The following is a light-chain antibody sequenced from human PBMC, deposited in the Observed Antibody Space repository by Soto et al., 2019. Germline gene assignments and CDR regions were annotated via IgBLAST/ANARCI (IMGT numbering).Light chain of an antibody. Sequence: IVMTQSPATRSVSPGERATLSCRVNQNVSINLAWYQQKPGQAPRLLIYGASTRATGIPARFSGSGSGTDFTLTISTLQSEDFAIYYCQQYNNWPPYTFGQGTKLEIK. CDR3: QQYNNWPPYT. V-gene: IGKV3-15*01. J-gene: IGKJ2*01. CDR2: GAS. CDR1: QNVSIN.